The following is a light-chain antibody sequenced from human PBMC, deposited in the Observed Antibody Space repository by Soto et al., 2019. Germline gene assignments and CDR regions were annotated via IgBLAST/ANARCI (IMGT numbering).Light chain of an antibody. CDR2: AAS. CDR3: QQSYSTPLT. J-gene: IGKJ4*01. CDR1: QSISSY. V-gene: IGKV1-39*01. Sequence: IQITQSPSSVSASVGDRVTITCRASQSISSYLNWYQQKPGKAPKLLIYAASSLQSGVPSRFSGSGSGTDFTLTISSLQPEDFATYYCQQSYSTPLTFGGGTKVDI.